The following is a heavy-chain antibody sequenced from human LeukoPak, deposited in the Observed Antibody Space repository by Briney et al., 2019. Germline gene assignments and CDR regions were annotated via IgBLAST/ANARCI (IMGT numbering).Heavy chain of an antibody. J-gene: IGHJ6*02. CDR2: IATDGGER. V-gene: IGHV3-30-3*01. D-gene: IGHD3-3*01. CDR3: ARDAHPRYYDFWSGYYTGYHYYGMDV. CDR1: GFSFSSFV. Sequence: PGGSLRLSCAGSGFSFSSFVMNWVRQAPGKGLEWVALIATDGGERYYADSVKGRFTISRDDSKNTLYVQMNSLRAEDTAVYYCARDAHPRYYDFWSGYYTGYHYYGMDVWGQGTTVTVSS.